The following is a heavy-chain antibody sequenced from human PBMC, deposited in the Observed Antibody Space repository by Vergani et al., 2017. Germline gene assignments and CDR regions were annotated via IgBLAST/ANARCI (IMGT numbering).Heavy chain of an antibody. J-gene: IGHJ5*01. CDR3: ARARCIETCYMSNWLDS. V-gene: IGHV3-74*03. Sequence: DVHLAESGGGFFQPGGSLRLSCSASGFSFNSYWMHWVRQVPGKGLLWVSRIKSDGSITAYADSVKGRFTISRDNDQKTLYLQMNSLRVEDTGVYYCARARCIETCYMSNWLDSWGQGTLVTVSS. CDR1: GFSFNSYW. CDR2: IKSDGSIT. D-gene: IGHD3-9*01.